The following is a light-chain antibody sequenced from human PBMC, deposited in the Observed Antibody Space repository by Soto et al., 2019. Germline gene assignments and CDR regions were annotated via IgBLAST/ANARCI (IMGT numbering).Light chain of an antibody. CDR1: SSNIGSNY. J-gene: IGLJ2*01. Sequence: QSALTQPPSASGTPGQRVTISCSGSSSNIGSNYVYWYQQLPGTAPKLLIYRNNQRPSGVPDRFSGSKSGTSASLAISGLRSEDEADYYCAAWDDSLSGQEVFGGGTKLTVL. CDR3: AAWDDSLSGQEV. CDR2: RNN. V-gene: IGLV1-47*01.